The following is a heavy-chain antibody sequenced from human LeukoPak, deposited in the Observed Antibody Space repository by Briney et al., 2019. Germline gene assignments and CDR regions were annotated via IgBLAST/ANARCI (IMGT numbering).Heavy chain of an antibody. CDR1: GYTFPSYF. CDR3: ARTAARRFDY. CDR2: INPTGGST. V-gene: IGHV1-46*01. D-gene: IGHD6-6*01. J-gene: IGHJ4*02. Sequence: ASVKVSCKASGYTFPSYFMHWVRRAPGQGLEWMGIINPTGGSTTYAQKFQGRVTMTRDTSTSTVYMELSSLRSDDTAVYYCARTAARRFDYWGQGTLVTVSS.